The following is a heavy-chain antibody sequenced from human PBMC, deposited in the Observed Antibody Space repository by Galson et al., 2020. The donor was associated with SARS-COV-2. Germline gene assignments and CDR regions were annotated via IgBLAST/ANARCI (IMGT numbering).Heavy chain of an antibody. CDR3: ARRYSTAWSQDY. V-gene: IGHV3-66*01. J-gene: IGHJ4*02. Sequence: TGGSLRLSCAASGFTVSSSYMSWVRQAPGKGLEWVSVIYRGGSTYYADSVKARFTISRDNSKNTLYLQMNSLRAEDTAVYYCARRYSTAWSQDYWGQGTLVTVSS. D-gene: IGHD6-19*01. CDR2: IYRGGST. CDR1: GFTVSSSY.